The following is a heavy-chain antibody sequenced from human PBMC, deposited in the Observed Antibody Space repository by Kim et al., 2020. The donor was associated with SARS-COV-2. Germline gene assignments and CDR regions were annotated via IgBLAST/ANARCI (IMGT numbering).Heavy chain of an antibody. CDR1: GFTFSSYS. D-gene: IGHD4-17*01. J-gene: IGHJ4*02. Sequence: GGSLRLSCAASGFTFSSYSMNWVRQAPGKGLEWVSYISSISSTIYYADSVYGRFTISIDNAKSSLYLHINCLRYEDTAEYYCARAGSTTVTTIFDYWGQG. CDR3: ARAGSTTVTTIFDY. V-gene: IGHV3-48*02. CDR2: ISSISSTI.